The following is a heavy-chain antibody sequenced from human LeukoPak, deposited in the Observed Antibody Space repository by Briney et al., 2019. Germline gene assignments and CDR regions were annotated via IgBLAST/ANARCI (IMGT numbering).Heavy chain of an antibody. CDR1: VGTFSSYA. CDR3: AKDWGEYFDYVWGSFTSFDS. J-gene: IGHJ4*02. V-gene: IGHV1-69*01. D-gene: IGHD3-16*01. CDR2: IIPICCTA. Sequence: SVKVSCKASVGTFSSYAISWVRQAPGKGLEWMGGIIPICCTANYAQKFQGRVTVTADESTSTAYMELSSLRSEDTAVYCCAKDWGEYFDYVWGSFTSFDSWGQGTLVTVSS.